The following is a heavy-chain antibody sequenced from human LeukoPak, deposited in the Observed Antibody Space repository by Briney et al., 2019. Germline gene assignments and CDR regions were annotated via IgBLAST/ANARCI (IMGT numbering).Heavy chain of an antibody. D-gene: IGHD3-22*01. Sequence: GASVKVSCKASGYTFTGYYMHWVRQAPGQGLEWMGWINPNSGGTNYAQKFQGRVTMTRDTSISTAYMELSRLRSDDTAVYYCARGDPYYDSSGYYFPWEYWGQGTLVTVSS. J-gene: IGHJ4*02. V-gene: IGHV1-2*02. CDR3: ARGDPYYDSSGYYFPWEY. CDR1: GYTFTGYY. CDR2: INPNSGGT.